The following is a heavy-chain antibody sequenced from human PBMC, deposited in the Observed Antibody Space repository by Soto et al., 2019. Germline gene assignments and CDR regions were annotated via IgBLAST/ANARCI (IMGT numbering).Heavy chain of an antibody. J-gene: IGHJ3*02. Sequence: SETLSLTCTVSGGSISSSIYYWGWIRQPPGKGLEWIGSIYYSGSTYYNPSLKSRVTISVDTSKNQFSLKLSSVTAADTAVYYCAIQPYYDFWSGYVPDDAFDIWGQGTMVTVSS. CDR1: GGSISSSIYY. CDR3: AIQPYYDFWSGYVPDDAFDI. CDR2: IYYSGST. V-gene: IGHV4-39*01. D-gene: IGHD3-3*01.